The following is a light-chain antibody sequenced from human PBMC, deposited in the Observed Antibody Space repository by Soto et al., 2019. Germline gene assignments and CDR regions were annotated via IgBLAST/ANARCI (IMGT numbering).Light chain of an antibody. Sequence: QSVLTQPASVAGAPGQSITIACTGTSSDVCGYNYVSWYQQHPDKAPKLLIYEVSNRPSGVSNRFSGSKSGNTASLTIYGLQAEDEADYYCSSYTNSGSVFGGGTKRPVL. V-gene: IGLV2-14*01. CDR2: EVS. CDR1: SSDVCGYNY. J-gene: IGLJ2*01. CDR3: SSYTNSGSV.